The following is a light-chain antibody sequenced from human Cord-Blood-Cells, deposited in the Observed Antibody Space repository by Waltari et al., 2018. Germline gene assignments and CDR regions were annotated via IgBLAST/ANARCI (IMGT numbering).Light chain of an antibody. V-gene: IGLV2-8*01. CDR3: SSYAGSNNLV. CDR2: EVS. J-gene: IGLJ2*01. Sequence: QSVLTQPPSASGTPGQRVTISCSGSSSNIGSNYVYWYQQLPGTAPKLMIYEVSKRPSGVPDRFSGSKSGNTASLTVSGLQAEDEADYYCSSYAGSNNLVFGGGTKLTVL. CDR1: SSNIGSNY.